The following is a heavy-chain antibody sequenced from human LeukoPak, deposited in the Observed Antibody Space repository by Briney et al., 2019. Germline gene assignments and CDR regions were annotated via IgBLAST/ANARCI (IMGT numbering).Heavy chain of an antibody. Sequence: WGSLRLSCAASGFTFSSYAMSWVRQAPGKGLEWIGEINHSGSANYNPSLKSRVTISVDTSKNQFSLKLSSVTAADTAVYFCARGPLTYYYASGSYYSNWGQGTLVTVSS. D-gene: IGHD3-10*01. J-gene: IGHJ4*02. V-gene: IGHV4-34*01. CDR1: GFTFSSYA. CDR3: ARGPLTYYYASGSYYSN. CDR2: INHSGSA.